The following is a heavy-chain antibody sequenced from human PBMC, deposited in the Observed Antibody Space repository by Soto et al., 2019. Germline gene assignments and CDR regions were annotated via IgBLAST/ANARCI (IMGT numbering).Heavy chain of an antibody. D-gene: IGHD3-22*01. CDR1: GFTFSIYA. V-gene: IGHV3-64D*06. CDR3: VKGEYYYDSSGYYPFDY. Sequence: GGSLRLSCSASGFTFSIYAMHWVRQAPGKGLEYVSSISTNGGSTDYADSVKGKFTISRDNSKNTVYLKMSSLRVEDTDVYYCVKGEYYYDSSGYYPFDYWGQGTLVTVSS. J-gene: IGHJ4*02. CDR2: ISTNGGST.